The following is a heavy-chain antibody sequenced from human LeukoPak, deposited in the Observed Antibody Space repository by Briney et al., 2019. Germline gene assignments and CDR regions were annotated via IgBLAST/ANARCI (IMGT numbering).Heavy chain of an antibody. CDR3: VRDQHDYYFFYMDV. CDR1: GGSISSSSYY. Sequence: SETLSLTCVVSGGSISSSSYYWGWIRQPPGKGLEWIASIYNSGSTYYNPSLTSRATISVDTSKNQLSLNLSSVTAADTAVYYCVRDQHDYYFFYMDVWGKGTTVTVSS. J-gene: IGHJ6*03. V-gene: IGHV4-39*07. CDR2: IYNSGST.